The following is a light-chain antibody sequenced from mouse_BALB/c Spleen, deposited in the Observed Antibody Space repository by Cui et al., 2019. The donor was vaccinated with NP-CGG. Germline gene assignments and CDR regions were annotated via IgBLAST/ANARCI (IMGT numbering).Light chain of an antibody. J-gene: IGLJ1*01. CDR3: ALWYSNHWV. Sequence: QAVLTQESALTTSPGETVTLTCRPSTGAVTTSNYANWVQGKPDHLFTGLIGGTNNRAPGVPARFSGSLIGDKAALTITGAQTEDEAIYFCALWYSNHWVFGGGTKLTVL. V-gene: IGLV1*01. CDR1: TGAVTTSNY. CDR2: GTN.